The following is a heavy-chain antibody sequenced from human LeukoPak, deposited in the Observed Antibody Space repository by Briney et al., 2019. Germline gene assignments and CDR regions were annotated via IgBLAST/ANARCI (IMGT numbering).Heavy chain of an antibody. D-gene: IGHD6-13*01. Sequence: ASVKVSCKASGYTFTGYYMHWVRQAPGQGLEWMGWINPNNGGTNYAQKFQGRVTMTRATSISTAYMELSRLRSDDTAVYYCARGELVSSWYAEYQFDYWGQGTLVTVSS. CDR1: GYTFTGYY. CDR2: INPNNGGT. J-gene: IGHJ4*02. V-gene: IGHV1-2*02. CDR3: ARGELVSSWYAEYQFDY.